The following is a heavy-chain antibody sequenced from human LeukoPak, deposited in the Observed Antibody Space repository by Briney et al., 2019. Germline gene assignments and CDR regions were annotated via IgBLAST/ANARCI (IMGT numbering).Heavy chain of an antibody. D-gene: IGHD2-8*01. J-gene: IGHJ4*02. Sequence: ASVKVSCTASGYTFTSYDINWVRQAPGQGLEWMGWISAYNGNTNYAQKLQGRVTMTTDTSTSTAYMELRSLRSDDTAVYYCARDTNGLPFYWGQGTLVTVSS. CDR1: GYTFTSYD. V-gene: IGHV1-18*01. CDR2: ISAYNGNT. CDR3: ARDTNGLPFY.